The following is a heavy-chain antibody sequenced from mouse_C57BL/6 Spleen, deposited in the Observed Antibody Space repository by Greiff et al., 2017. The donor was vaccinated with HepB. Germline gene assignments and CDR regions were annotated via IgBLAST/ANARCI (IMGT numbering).Heavy chain of an antibody. CDR1: GYTFTDYY. CDR2: IYPGSGNT. J-gene: IGHJ2*01. V-gene: IGHV1-76*01. Sequence: VQLQQSGAELVRPGASVKLSCKASGYTFTDYYINWVKQRPGQGLEWIARIYPGSGNTYYNEKFKGKATLTAEKSSSTAYMQLSSLTSEDSAVYFCARGATVVAGFDYWGQGTTLTVSS. D-gene: IGHD1-1*01. CDR3: ARGATVVAGFDY.